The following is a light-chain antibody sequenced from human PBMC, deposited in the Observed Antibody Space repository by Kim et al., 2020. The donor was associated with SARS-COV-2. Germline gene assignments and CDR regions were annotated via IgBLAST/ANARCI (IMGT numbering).Light chain of an antibody. CDR1: QGISSA. J-gene: IGKJ5*01. Sequence: SASVGDRVTIPCRASQGISSALAWYQQKPGKAPKLLIYDASSLESGVPSRFSGSGSGTDFTLTISSLQPEDFATYYCQQFNSYITFGQGTRLEIK. V-gene: IGKV1-13*02. CDR3: QQFNSYIT. CDR2: DAS.